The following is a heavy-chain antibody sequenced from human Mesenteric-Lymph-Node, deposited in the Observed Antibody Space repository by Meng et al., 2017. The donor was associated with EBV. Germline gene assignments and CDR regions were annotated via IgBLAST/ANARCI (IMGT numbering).Heavy chain of an antibody. CDR2: NGPYNGDT. CDR3: ARVDSSGWYGEGVVDY. J-gene: IGHJ4*02. D-gene: IGHD6-19*01. CDR1: GYTFTSYG. V-gene: IGHV1-18*01. Sequence: QVQLVQYGAEVKKPGASVKVSCKASGYTFTSYGISWVRQAPGQGLEWMGWNGPYNGDTNYAQKLQGRVTMTTDTSTTTAYMELRSLRSDDTAVYYCARVDSSGWYGEGVVDYWGQGTLVTVSS.